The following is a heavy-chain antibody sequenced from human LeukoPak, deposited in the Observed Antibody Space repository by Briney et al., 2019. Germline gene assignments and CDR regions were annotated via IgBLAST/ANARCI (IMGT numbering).Heavy chain of an antibody. CDR2: IRNEGSNK. J-gene: IGHJ6*03. V-gene: IGHV3-30*02. Sequence: SGGSLRLSCAASGFPFSTYGIHWVRQAPGKGLEWVAFIRNEGSNKYYADSVKGRFTISRDNSKNTLYLQMNSLRPDDTAVYYCAKITGGGYYYYYMDVWGEGTTVTVSS. CDR3: AKITGGGYYYYYMDV. CDR1: GFPFSTYG. D-gene: IGHD2-8*02.